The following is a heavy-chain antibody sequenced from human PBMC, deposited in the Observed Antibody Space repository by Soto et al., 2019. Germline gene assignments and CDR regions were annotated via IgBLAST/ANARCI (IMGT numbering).Heavy chain of an antibody. CDR2: LAPDGDHI. D-gene: IGHD3-16*01. CDR3: ATSQNWGRAY. CDR1: GFTFSDHD. J-gene: IGHJ4*03. V-gene: IGHV3-23*01. Sequence: QPGGSLRLSCSASGFTFSDHDMIWVRQAAGEGLEFISSLAPDGDHIVYSDSVRGRFTISRDNSKNILYLQLFRLRAEDTATYYCATSQNWGRAYWGRGTLVTTSS.